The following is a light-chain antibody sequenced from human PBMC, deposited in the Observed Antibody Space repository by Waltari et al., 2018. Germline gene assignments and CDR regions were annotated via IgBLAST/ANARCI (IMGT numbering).Light chain of an antibody. V-gene: IGLV2-23*01. CDR1: SRDVGRYNP. Sequence: QSALTQPASVSGSPGQSITISCPGTSRDVGRYNPVSWYQQHPGKAPKLIIYEGNKWPSGVSNRFSGSKSGNTASLTISGLQAEDEADYYCCSYAGSSTWVFGGGTKLTVL. J-gene: IGLJ3*02. CDR2: EGN. CDR3: CSYAGSSTWV.